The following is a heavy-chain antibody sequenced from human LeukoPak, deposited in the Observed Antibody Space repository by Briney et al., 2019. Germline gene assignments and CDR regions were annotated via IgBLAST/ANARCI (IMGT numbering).Heavy chain of an antibody. J-gene: IGHJ3*02. CDR3: ARDGPSESCDI. V-gene: IGHV1-2*02. Sequence: GASVKVSCKASGYTFTGYYVHWVRQAPGQGLKWMGWINPYSGDTNYAQNFQGRVTMTRDTSISTAYMELSSLRSEDTAVYYCARDGPSESCDIWGQGTMVTVSP. CDR1: GYTFTGYY. CDR2: INPYSGDT. D-gene: IGHD1-26*01.